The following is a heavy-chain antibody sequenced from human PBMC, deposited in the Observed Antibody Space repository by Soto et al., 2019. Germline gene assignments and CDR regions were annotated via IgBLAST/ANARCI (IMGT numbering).Heavy chain of an antibody. CDR3: ARERGGTYYDY. CDR2: ITGSSSTI. CDR1: GFTFSTYT. J-gene: IGHJ4*02. V-gene: IGHV3-48*02. D-gene: IGHD1-26*01. Sequence: EVQLVESGGGLVQPGGSLRLSCAASGFTFSTYTMNWVRQAPGKGLEWVSYITGSSSTICYADSVKGRFTISRDNAKNSQYLQMNSLRDEDTAVYYCARERGGTYYDYWGQGTLVTVSS.